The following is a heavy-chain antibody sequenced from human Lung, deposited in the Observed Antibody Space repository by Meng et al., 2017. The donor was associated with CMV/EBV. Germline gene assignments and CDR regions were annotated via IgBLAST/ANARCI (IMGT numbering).Heavy chain of an antibody. Sequence: SCAASGFTFSTYWMSWFRQAPGRGLEWVANINQGGSEKYYVASVMGRFTVSRDNAKNSLYLQMNSLRAEDTAIYYCATSSSGFFDNWGQGALVTVSS. CDR1: GFTFSTYW. V-gene: IGHV3-7*01. J-gene: IGHJ4*02. CDR3: ATSSSGFFDN. D-gene: IGHD3-22*01. CDR2: INQGGSEK.